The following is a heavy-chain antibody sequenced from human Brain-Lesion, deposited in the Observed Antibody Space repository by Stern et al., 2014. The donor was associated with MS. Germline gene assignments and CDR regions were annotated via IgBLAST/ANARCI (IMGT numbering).Heavy chain of an antibody. Sequence: VQLVESGAEVKKPVASVKVSCKASGYTFSSYDITWVRQASGHGLEWMGWMNPYSGNTGYAQKFKGRVSMTSDPSISTVYMELTSLTSDDTAVYFCARAVRNQLLSEYWGQGTLVTVSS. CDR3: ARAVRNQLLSEY. CDR1: GYTFSSYD. V-gene: IGHV1-8*01. J-gene: IGHJ4*02. D-gene: IGHD2-2*01. CDR2: MNPYSGNT.